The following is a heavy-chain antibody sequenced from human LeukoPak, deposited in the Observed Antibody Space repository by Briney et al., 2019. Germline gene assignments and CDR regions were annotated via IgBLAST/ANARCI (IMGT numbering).Heavy chain of an antibody. Sequence: GGSLRLSCAASGFTFSSYAMSWVRQAPGKGLEWVSAISGSGGSTYYADSVKGRFTISRDNSKNTLYLQMNSLRAEDTAVYYCAKDTTFGGYSYGYDDYWGQGTLVTVSS. D-gene: IGHD5-18*01. V-gene: IGHV3-23*01. CDR3: AKDTTFGGYSYGYDDY. J-gene: IGHJ4*02. CDR2: ISGSGGST. CDR1: GFTFSSYA.